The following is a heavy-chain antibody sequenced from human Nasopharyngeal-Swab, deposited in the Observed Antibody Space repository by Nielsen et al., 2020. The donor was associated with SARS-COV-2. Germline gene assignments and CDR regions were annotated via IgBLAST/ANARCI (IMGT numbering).Heavy chain of an antibody. CDR1: GFSLSTSGVG. J-gene: IGHJ4*02. D-gene: IGHD3-22*01. CDR2: IYWDDDK. Sequence: SGPTLVKPTQTLTLTCTFSGFSLSTSGVGVGWIRQPPGKALEWLALIYWDDDKRYSPSLKSRLTITKDTSKNQVVLTMTSMDPVDTATYYCAHSAAYYYDSSGYYPEGFDYWGQGTLVTVSS. CDR3: AHSAAYYYDSSGYYPEGFDY. V-gene: IGHV2-5*02.